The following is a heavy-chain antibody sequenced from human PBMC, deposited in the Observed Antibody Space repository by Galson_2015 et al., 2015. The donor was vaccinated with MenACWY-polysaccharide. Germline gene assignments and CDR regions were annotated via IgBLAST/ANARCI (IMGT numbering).Heavy chain of an antibody. CDR1: GFTFSSSG. Sequence: SLRLSCAASGFTFSSSGMHWVRQAPGKGLEWVALIWNDGNSNNYVDSVKGRFTISRDNSKNTLYLQMNSLRAEDTAVYHCARGVQLERKGRGDWFDPWGQGTLVTVSS. J-gene: IGHJ5*02. V-gene: IGHV3-33*01. D-gene: IGHD1-1*01. CDR3: ARGVQLERKGRGDWFDP. CDR2: IWNDGNSN.